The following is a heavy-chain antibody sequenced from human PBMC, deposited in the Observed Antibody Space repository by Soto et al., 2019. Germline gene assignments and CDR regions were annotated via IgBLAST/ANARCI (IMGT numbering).Heavy chain of an antibody. J-gene: IGHJ6*02. V-gene: IGHV3-48*02. CDR3: ARGDYDEYYYYYAMDV. D-gene: IGHD3-3*01. CDR2: ISGGGSTI. Sequence: EVQVVESGGTLVQPGGSLRLSCAASGFTFSKYGMNWVRQAPGKGLEWISYISGGGSTIYYADSVRGRFTISRDNAKNSLYLQMNSLRDEDTAVYYCARGDYDEYYYYYAMDVWGQGTTVTVSS. CDR1: GFTFSKYG.